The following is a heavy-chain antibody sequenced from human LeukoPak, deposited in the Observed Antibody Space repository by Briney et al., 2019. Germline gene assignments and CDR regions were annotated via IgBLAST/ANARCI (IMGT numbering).Heavy chain of an antibody. CDR2: ISPDGSDK. Sequence: SGGSLRLSCVASGFTFSTYWMNWVRQAPGKGLERVGTISPDGSDKYYVDSVKGRFTISRDNAKTSLYLQINSLRADDTALYFRARGIVVVVGASDHFDYWGQGTLITVSS. CDR1: GFTFSTYW. V-gene: IGHV3-7*01. D-gene: IGHD2-15*01. J-gene: IGHJ4*02. CDR3: ARGIVVVVGASDHFDY.